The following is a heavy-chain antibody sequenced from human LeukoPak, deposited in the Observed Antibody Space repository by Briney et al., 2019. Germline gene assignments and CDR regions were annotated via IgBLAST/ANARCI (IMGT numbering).Heavy chain of an antibody. CDR1: GGSISSYY. CDR2: IYYTGST. Sequence: PSETLSLTCTVSGGSISSYYWRWIRQPPGKGLEWIEYIYYTGSTTYNPSLKSRVTISVDTSKNQFSLKLSSVTTADTAVYYCARGTMMVGPWGQGTLVTVSS. J-gene: IGHJ5*02. V-gene: IGHV4-59*01. CDR3: ARGTMMVGP. D-gene: IGHD3-22*01.